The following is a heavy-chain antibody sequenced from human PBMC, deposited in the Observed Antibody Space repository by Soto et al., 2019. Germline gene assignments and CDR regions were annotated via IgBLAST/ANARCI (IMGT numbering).Heavy chain of an antibody. CDR2: IKQDGSEK. D-gene: IGHD6-13*01. CDR1: GFTFSRYW. V-gene: IGHV3-7*01. CDR3: AKDSWYFDL. Sequence: GGSLRLSCAASGFTFSRYWMSWVRQAPGKGLEWVANIKQDGSEKHYVDSVKGRITISRDNAKDTVSLQMNSLRAEDTGVYYCAKDSWYFDLWSQGSLVTVSS. J-gene: IGHJ4*02.